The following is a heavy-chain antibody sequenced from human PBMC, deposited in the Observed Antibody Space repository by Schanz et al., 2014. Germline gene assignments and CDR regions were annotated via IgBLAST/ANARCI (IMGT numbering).Heavy chain of an antibody. J-gene: IGHJ6*02. CDR2: IKHDGSEK. V-gene: IGHV3-7*01. D-gene: IGHD3-22*01. Sequence: EVQLVESGGGLVQPGGSLRLSCAASGFAFDTYWMSWVRQAPGKGLEWVANIKHDGSEKYYVDSVKGRFTISRDNSKNTLFLQVNSLRAEDTAVYYCAKDHFGHYDSSGCSDCYYYGMDVWGQGTTVTVSS. CDR1: GFAFDTYW. CDR3: AKDHFGHYDSSGCSDCYYYGMDV.